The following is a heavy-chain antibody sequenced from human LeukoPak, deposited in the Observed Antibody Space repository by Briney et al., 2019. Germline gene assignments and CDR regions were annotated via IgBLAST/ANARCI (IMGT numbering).Heavy chain of an antibody. CDR1: GFTFSSYW. D-gene: IGHD3-22*01. CDR2: IKEDGSEK. Sequence: GGSLRLSCAGSGFTFSSYWMSWVRQAPGKGLEWVANIKEDGSEKYYVDSVKGRFTISRDNAKNSLYLQMSSLRAEDTAVYYCARDRVVVSPGSFDYWGLGTLVTVSS. V-gene: IGHV3-7*04. J-gene: IGHJ4*02. CDR3: ARDRVVVSPGSFDY.